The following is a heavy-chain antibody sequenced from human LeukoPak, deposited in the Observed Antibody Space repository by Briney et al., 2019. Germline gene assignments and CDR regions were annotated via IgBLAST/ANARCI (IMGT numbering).Heavy chain of an antibody. J-gene: IGHJ6*03. CDR3: ARLSFGLYYYYYRDV. D-gene: IGHD3-10*01. CDR2: IYYSGST. Sequence: SETLSLTCTVSGGSISSSSDYWGWIRQPPGKGLEWIGSIYYSGSTYYNPSLKSRVTISVDMSKNQFSLKLSSVTAADTAVYYCARLSFGLYYYYYRDVWDKGTTVTVSS. V-gene: IGHV4-39*01. CDR1: GGSISSSSDY.